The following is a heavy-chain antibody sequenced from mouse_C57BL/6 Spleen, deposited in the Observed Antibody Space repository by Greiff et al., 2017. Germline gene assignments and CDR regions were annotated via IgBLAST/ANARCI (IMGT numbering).Heavy chain of an antibody. V-gene: IGHV10-1*01. D-gene: IGHD2-4*01. CDR3: VRHAYDYDQGDYAMDY. Sequence: EVKLQESGGGLVQPKGSLKLSCAASGFSFNTYAMNWVRQAPGKGLEWVARIRSKSNNYATYYADSVKDRFTISRDDSESMLYLQMNNLKTEDTAMYYCVRHAYDYDQGDYAMDYWGQGTSVTVSS. CDR2: IRSKSNNYAT. CDR1: GFSFNTYA. J-gene: IGHJ4*01.